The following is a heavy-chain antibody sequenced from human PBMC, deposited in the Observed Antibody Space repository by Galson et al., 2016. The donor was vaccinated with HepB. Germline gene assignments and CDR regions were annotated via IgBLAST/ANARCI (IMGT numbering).Heavy chain of an antibody. CDR3: ARGTYYDSATRFDH. Sequence: SETLSLTCAVFGETFNGYYWTWIRQPPGKGLEWIGEINHSGNTNYNPSLMSRVNLSVDMSKKQIRLELTSVTAADTAIYFCARGTYYDSATRFDHWGQGSLVTVAS. V-gene: IGHV4-34*01. CDR1: GETFNGYY. CDR2: INHSGNT. D-gene: IGHD5-12*01. J-gene: IGHJ5*02.